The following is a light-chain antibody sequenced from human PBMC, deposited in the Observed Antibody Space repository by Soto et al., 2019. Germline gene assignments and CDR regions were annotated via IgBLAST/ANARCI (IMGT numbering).Light chain of an antibody. J-gene: IGLJ3*02. CDR1: TGAVTSGHY. V-gene: IGLV7-43*01. CDR3: VLYYGNQWA. Sequence: QAVVTQEPSLTVSPGGTVTLTCASSTGAVTSGHYANWFQQKTGQAPTALIYSTNNKASWTPARFSGSPLGGKAALTLSGVQPEAESEYYWVLYYGNQWAFGGGTKLTVL. CDR2: STN.